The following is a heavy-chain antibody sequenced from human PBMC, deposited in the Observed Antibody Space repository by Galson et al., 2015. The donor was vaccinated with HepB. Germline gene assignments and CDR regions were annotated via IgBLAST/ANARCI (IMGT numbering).Heavy chain of an antibody. CDR3: ARGSWGRDGYNFYGD. D-gene: IGHD5-24*01. J-gene: IGHJ4*02. V-gene: IGHV1-8*01. Sequence: SVKVSCKASGYTFTSYDINWVRQATGQGLEWMGWMNPNSGNTGYAQKFQGRVTMTRNTSISTAYMELSSLRSEDTAVYYCARGSWGRDGYNFYGDWGQGTRSPSPQ. CDR2: MNPNSGNT. CDR1: GYTFTSYD.